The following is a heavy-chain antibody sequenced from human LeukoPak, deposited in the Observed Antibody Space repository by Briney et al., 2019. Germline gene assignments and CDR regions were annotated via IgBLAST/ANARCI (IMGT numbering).Heavy chain of an antibody. CDR1: GYSISSGYY. CDR3: ARAGGGLRYFDY. J-gene: IGHJ4*02. Sequence: SETLSLTCTVSGYSISSGYYWGWIQQPPGKGLEWIGSIYHSGSTYYNPSLKSRVTISVDTSKNQFSLKLSSVTAADTAVYYCARAGGGLRYFDYWGQGTLVTVSS. V-gene: IGHV4-38-2*02. CDR2: IYHSGST. D-gene: IGHD1-14*01.